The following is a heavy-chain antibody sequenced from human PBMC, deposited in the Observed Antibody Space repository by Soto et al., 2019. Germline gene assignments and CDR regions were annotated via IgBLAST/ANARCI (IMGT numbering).Heavy chain of an antibody. J-gene: IGHJ5*02. Sequence: QVQLVESGGGVVQPGRSLRLSCAASGFTCSSYGMHWVRQAPGKGLEWVAVISYDGSNKYYADSVKGRFTISRDNSKNTLYLQMNSLRAEDTAVYYCTGDYLLSWFDPWGQGTLVTVSS. CDR3: TGDYLLSWFDP. CDR1: GFTCSSYG. V-gene: IGHV3-30*03. D-gene: IGHD4-17*01. CDR2: ISYDGSNK.